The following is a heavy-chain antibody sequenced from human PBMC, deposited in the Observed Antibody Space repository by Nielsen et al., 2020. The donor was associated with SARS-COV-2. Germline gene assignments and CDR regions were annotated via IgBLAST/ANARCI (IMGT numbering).Heavy chain of an antibody. V-gene: IGHV3-23*01. CDR3: AKSPKRRGTEIDY. CDR1: GFSFSSFA. D-gene: IGHD1-14*01. J-gene: IGHJ4*02. Sequence: GGSLRLSCAASGFSFSSFAMNWIRQAPGRGLEWVSSISATGGSSYYADSVKGQFTISRDNSKKTVYLQVSSLRAEDTAVYYCAKSPKRRGTEIDYWGQGTLVTVSS. CDR2: ISATGGSS.